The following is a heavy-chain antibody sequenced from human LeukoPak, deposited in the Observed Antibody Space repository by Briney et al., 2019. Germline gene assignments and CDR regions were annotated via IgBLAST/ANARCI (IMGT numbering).Heavy chain of an antibody. J-gene: IGHJ4*02. CDR1: GGSMTDGDYY. CDR2: S. D-gene: IGHD2-2*01. CDR3: ARHRARYCSSTSCALGDY. V-gene: IGHV4-39*01. Sequence: PSETLSLTCSVSGGSMTDGDYYWGWVRQSPGTGLQWIATSYQGASLKSRVTISLDTSKNQFSLRLTSVTAADTAVYYCARHRARYCSSTSCALGDYWGQGTLVTVSS.